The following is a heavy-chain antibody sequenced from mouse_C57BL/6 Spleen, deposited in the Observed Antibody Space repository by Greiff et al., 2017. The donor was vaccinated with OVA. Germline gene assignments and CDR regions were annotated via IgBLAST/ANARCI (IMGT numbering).Heavy chain of an antibody. J-gene: IGHJ1*03. CDR1: GFTFSSYA. Sequence: EVNVVESGGGLVKPGGSLKLSCAASGFTFSSYAMSWVRQTPEKRLEWVATISDGGSYTYYPDNVEGRFTISRDNAKNNLYLQMSHLKSEDTAMYYCARDGYGSSYGWYFDVWGTGTTVTVSS. CDR2: ISDGGSYT. CDR3: ARDGYGSSYGWYFDV. V-gene: IGHV5-4*01. D-gene: IGHD1-1*01.